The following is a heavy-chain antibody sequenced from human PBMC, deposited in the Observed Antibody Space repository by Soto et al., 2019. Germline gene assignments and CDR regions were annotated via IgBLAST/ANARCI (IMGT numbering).Heavy chain of an antibody. CDR2: ISSSSSYI. CDR3: ARDTVRFLEERDPYFDY. J-gene: IGHJ4*02. D-gene: IGHD3-3*01. Sequence: PGGSLRLSCAASGLPFTKYWMHWVRLAPGKGLEWVSSISSSSSYIYYADSVKGRFTISRDNAKNSLYLQMNSLRAEDTAVYYCARDTVRFLEERDPYFDYWGQGTLVTVSS. CDR1: GLPFTKYW. V-gene: IGHV3-21*01.